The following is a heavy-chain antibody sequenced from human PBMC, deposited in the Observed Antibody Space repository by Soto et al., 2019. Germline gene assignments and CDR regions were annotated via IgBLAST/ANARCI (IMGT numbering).Heavy chain of an antibody. CDR2: IYNSGST. Sequence: SETLSLTCTVPGGSISGYYWIWMRQPPGKGLEWIGYIYNSGSTNYNPAHKSRVTISVDTSKNHYSLKLSSVTAADTAVYYCVRETYGDYVGYFDPWGQGIQVTVSS. V-gene: IGHV4-59*12. CDR1: GGSISGYY. D-gene: IGHD4-17*01. CDR3: VRETYGDYVGYFDP. J-gene: IGHJ5*02.